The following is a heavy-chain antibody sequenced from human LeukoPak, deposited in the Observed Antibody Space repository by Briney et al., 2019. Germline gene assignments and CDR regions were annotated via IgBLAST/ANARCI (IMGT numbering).Heavy chain of an antibody. CDR1: GFTVSSNY. V-gene: IGHV3-53*01. CDR3: AREMGGQFDY. Sequence: GGSLRLSCAASGFTVSSNYMSWVRQAPGKGLDWVSVIYTGGSTYYADSVKGRFTISRDNSKNTLYLQMNSLRAEDTAVYFCAREMGGQFDYWGQGTLVTVSS. J-gene: IGHJ4*02. D-gene: IGHD3-16*01. CDR2: IYTGGST.